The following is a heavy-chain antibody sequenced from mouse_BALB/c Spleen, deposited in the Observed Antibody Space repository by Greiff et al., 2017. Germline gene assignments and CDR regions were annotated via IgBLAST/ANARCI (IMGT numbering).Heavy chain of an antibody. D-gene: IGHD3-3*01. J-gene: IGHJ4*01. CDR1: GFTFSSYA. V-gene: IGHV5-6-5*01. CDR3: ARGKGDGYAMDY. Sequence: EVQLVESGGGLVKPGGSLKLSCAASGFTFSSYAMSWVRQTPEKRLEWVASISSGGSTYYPDSVKGRFTISRDNARNILYLQMSSLRSEDTAMYYCARGKGDGYAMDYWGQGTSVTVSS. CDR2: ISSGGST.